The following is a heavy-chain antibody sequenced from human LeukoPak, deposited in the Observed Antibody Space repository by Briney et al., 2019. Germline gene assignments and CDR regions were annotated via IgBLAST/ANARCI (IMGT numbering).Heavy chain of an antibody. CDR2: ISYDGSNK. CDR1: GFTFSSYA. V-gene: IGHV3-30*04. D-gene: IGHD3-3*01. Sequence: GRSLRLSCAASGFTFSSYAMHWVRQAPGKGLEWVAVISYDGSNKYYADSVKGRFTISRDNSKNTLYLQMNSLRAEDTAVYYCARTYDFWSGYYSGRYFDYWGQETLVTVSS. J-gene: IGHJ4*02. CDR3: ARTYDFWSGYYSGRYFDY.